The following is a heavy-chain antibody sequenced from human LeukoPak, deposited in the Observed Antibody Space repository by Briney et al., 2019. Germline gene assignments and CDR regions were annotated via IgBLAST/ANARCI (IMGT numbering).Heavy chain of an antibody. Sequence: SETLSLTCTVSGGSISSYYWSWIRQPPGKGLERIGYIYYSGSTNYNPSLKSRVTISVDTSKNQFSLKLSSVTAADTAVYYCARGQRDRAYRSGGSCSRFDPWGQGTLVTVSS. CDR2: IYYSGST. V-gene: IGHV4-59*01. CDR3: ARGQRDRAYRSGGSCSRFDP. J-gene: IGHJ5*02. D-gene: IGHD2-15*01. CDR1: GGSISSYY.